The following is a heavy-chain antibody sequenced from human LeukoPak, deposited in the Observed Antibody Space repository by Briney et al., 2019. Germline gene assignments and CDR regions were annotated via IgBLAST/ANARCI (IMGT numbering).Heavy chain of an antibody. CDR3: ARGWGYCSGGSCHVFDS. CDR1: AGSVSSNSAA. Sequence: SQTLSLTSALSAGSVSSNSAAWNWLRQSPSRGLEWLGRTYYRSKWYNDYAVSVRSRITVKADTSKNRFSLQLNSVTPEDTALYYCARGWGYCSGGSCHVFDSWGQGTLVIVSS. V-gene: IGHV6-1*01. D-gene: IGHD2-15*01. J-gene: IGHJ4*02. CDR2: TYYRSKWYN.